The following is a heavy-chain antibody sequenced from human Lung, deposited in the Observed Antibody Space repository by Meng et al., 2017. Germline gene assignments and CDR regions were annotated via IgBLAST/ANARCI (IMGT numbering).Heavy chain of an antibody. J-gene: IGHJ4*02. CDR3: ARGPTTMAHDFDY. V-gene: IGHV4-34*01. CDR1: GGSFSDYY. D-gene: IGHD4-11*01. Sequence: QAELEQWGAGLLKPSESLSITCVVSGGSFSDYYWSWIRQPPGKGLEWIGEINHSGSTNYNPSLESRATTSVDTSQNNLSLKLSSVTAADSAVYYCARGPTTMAHDFDYWGQGTLVTVSS. CDR2: INHSGST.